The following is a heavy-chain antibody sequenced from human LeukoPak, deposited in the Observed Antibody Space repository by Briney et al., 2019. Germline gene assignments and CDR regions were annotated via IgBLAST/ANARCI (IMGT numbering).Heavy chain of an antibody. Sequence: SQTLSLTCTVSGGSITSGNYYWSWIRQPAGKGLEWIGRIYTSGSTNYNPSLKSRVTISVDTSKNQFSLKLSSVTAADTAVYYCARAIYSGYDSYYYYFDYWGQGTLVTVSS. CDR3: ARAIYSGYDSYYYYFDY. V-gene: IGHV4-61*02. CDR2: IYTSGST. CDR1: GGSITSGNYY. J-gene: IGHJ4*02. D-gene: IGHD5-12*01.